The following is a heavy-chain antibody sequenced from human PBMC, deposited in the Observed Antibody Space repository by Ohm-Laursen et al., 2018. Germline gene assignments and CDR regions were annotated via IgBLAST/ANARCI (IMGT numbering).Heavy chain of an antibody. D-gene: IGHD3-3*01. V-gene: IGHV3-21*01. CDR1: GFTFSSYS. CDR2: ISSSSSYI. Sequence: SLRLSCTASGFTFSSYSMNWVRQAPGKGLEWVSSISSSSSYIYYADSVKGRFTISRDNAKNSLYLQMNSLRAEDTAVYYCARVGVLGDFWSDHGMDVWGQGTTVTVSS. CDR3: ARVGVLGDFWSDHGMDV. J-gene: IGHJ6*02.